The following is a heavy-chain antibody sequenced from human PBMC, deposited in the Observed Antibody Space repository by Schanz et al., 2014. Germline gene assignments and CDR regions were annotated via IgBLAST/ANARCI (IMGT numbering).Heavy chain of an antibody. J-gene: IGHJ4*02. Sequence: QVQLVESGGGLVKPGGSLRLSCAASGFTFSDYYMSWIRQAPGKGLEWVSYISHNSHYTNYADSVKGRFTISRDTAENSVYLQMNSLRAEDTAVYYCARDDGGGYNQIDYWGQGALVTVSS. CDR2: ISHNSHYT. D-gene: IGHD5-12*01. CDR3: ARDDGGGYNQIDY. CDR1: GFTFSDYY. V-gene: IGHV3-11*06.